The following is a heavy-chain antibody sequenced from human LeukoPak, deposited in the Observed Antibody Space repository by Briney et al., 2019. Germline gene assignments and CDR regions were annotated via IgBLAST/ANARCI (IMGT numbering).Heavy chain of an antibody. V-gene: IGHV4-38-2*02. CDR3: ARDFTAGSSVDY. J-gene: IGHJ4*02. CDR1: GGSISSGYY. Sequence: SETLSLTCTVSGGSISSGYYWGWIRQPPGKGLEWIGSIYHSGSTYYNPSLKSRVTISVDTSKNQFSLKLSSVTAADTAVYYCARDFTAGSSVDYWGQGTLVTVSS. CDR2: IYHSGST. D-gene: IGHD3-10*01.